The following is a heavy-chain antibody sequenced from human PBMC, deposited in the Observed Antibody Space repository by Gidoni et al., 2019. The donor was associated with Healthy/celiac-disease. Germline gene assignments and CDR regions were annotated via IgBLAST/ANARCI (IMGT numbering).Heavy chain of an antibody. D-gene: IGHD2-15*01. V-gene: IGHV1-18*01. CDR1: GYTFTSYG. J-gene: IGHJ4*02. CDR3: ARDSRGDINSDSEKAD. Sequence: QVQLLQSGAEVKKPRASVKVSCKASGYTFTSYGISWVRQAPGQGLAWMGWISAYNGNTNYAQKLQGRVTMTTDTSTSTAYMELRSLRSDDTAVYYCARDSRGDINSDSEKADWGQGTLVTVSS. CDR2: ISAYNGNT.